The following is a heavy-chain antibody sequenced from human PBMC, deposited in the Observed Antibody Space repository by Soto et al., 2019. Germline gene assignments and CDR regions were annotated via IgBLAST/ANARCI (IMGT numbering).Heavy chain of an antibody. J-gene: IGHJ5*02. CDR2: ISAYNGNT. CDR1: GYTFTSYG. Sequence: ASVKVSCKASGYTFTSYGISWVRQAPGQGLEWMGWISAYNGNTNYAQKLQGRVTMTTDTSTSQAYMELRSLRSDDTAVYYCARTPLLWFGELLFFRYNWFDPWGQGTLVTGSS. V-gene: IGHV1-18*01. CDR3: ARTPLLWFGELLFFRYNWFDP. D-gene: IGHD3-10*01.